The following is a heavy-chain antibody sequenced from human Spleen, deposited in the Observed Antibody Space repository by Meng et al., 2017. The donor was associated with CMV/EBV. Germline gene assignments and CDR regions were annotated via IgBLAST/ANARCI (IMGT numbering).Heavy chain of an antibody. CDR2: IKPKTDGETT. CDR1: CKNAW. V-gene: IGHV3-15*01. CDR3: TATFFGSGSYYYGLDY. J-gene: IGHJ1*01. Sequence: CKNAWLNWVRQAPGKGLEWVGRIKPKTDGETTDYGAPVKGRFTVSRDDSKTTLYLQMNSLKPEDTGVYYCTATFFGSGSYYYGLDYWGQGTLVTVSS. D-gene: IGHD3-10*01.